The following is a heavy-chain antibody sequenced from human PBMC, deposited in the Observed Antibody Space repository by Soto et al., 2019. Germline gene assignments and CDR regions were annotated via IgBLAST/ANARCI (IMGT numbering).Heavy chain of an antibody. CDR3: ARGSSNKYGSGRYMGWFDP. CDR2: INPSGGST. Sequence: QVQLVQSGAEVKKPGASVKVSCKASGYTFTSYYMHWVRQAPGQGLEWMGIINPSGGSTSYAQKFQGRVTMTRDTSTSTVYMELSSLRSEDTAVYYCARGSSNKYGSGRYMGWFDPWGQGTLVTVSS. J-gene: IGHJ5*02. CDR1: GYTFTSYY. D-gene: IGHD3-10*01. V-gene: IGHV1-46*03.